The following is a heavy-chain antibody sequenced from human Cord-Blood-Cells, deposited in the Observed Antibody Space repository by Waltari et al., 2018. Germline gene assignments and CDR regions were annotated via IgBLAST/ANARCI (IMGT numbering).Heavy chain of an antibody. CDR3: ARATSRSSSWYRTFDI. CDR1: GCTFSSYA. V-gene: IGHV1-69*01. D-gene: IGHD6-13*01. CDR2: IIPSFGTA. J-gene: IGHJ3*02. Sequence: QVQLVQSGAEVKKPGSSVKVSCKAPGCTFSSYAISCVRQATGQGLEWMGGIIPSFGTANYAQKFQGRVTMTADESSSSAYMELSSLRSEDTAVYYCARATSRSSSWYRTFDIWGQGTMVTVSS.